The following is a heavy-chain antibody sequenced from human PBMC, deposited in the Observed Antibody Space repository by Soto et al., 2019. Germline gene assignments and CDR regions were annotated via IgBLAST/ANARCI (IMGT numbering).Heavy chain of an antibody. CDR2: IYYSGST. CDR3: ATSNWFDP. Sequence: QLQLQESGPGLVKPSETLSLTCTVSGGSINSRGYYWGWIRQPPGKGLEWIGTIYYSGSTYYNPSLKSRVTISVETSKNQFSLKLSSVTAADTAVYYCATSNWFDPWGQGTLVTVSS. CDR1: GGSINSRGYY. J-gene: IGHJ5*02. V-gene: IGHV4-39*01.